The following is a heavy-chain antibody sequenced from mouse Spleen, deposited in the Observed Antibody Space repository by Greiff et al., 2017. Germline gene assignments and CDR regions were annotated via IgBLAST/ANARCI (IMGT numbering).Heavy chain of an antibody. D-gene: IGHD2-3*01. CDR2: INPNNCGT. J-gene: IGHJ2*01. CDR3: ARSDGYYFDY. CDR1: GYTFTDYN. Sequence: EVQLQQSGPELVKPGASVKIPCKASGYTFTDYNMDWVKQSHGKSLEWIGDINPNNCGTIYNQKFKGKATLTVDKSSSTAYMELRSLTSEDTAVYYCARSDGYYFDYWGQGTTLTVSS. V-gene: IGHV1-18*01.